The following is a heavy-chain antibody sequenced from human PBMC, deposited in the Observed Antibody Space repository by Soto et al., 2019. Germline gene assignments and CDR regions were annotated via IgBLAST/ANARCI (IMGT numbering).Heavy chain of an antibody. CDR3: ASKVYGDSGGMDY. Sequence: SQTLSLTRAISGDSVSSNSAAWHWIRQSPSRGLEWLGRTYYRSKWYNDYAVSVKSRISINPDTSRNQFSLQLNSVTPEYTAVYYCASKVYGDSGGMDYWGQGTLVTVSS. V-gene: IGHV6-1*01. CDR2: TYYRSKWYN. D-gene: IGHD4-17*01. CDR1: GDSVSSNSAA. J-gene: IGHJ4*01.